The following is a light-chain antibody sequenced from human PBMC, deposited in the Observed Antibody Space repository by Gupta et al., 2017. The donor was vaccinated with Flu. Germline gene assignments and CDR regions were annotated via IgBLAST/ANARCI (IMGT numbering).Light chain of an antibody. CDR3: RQALQTPRT. CDR1: QSLLHNTGNNH. CDR2: LAS. Sequence: VTPGAPASISCRSSQSLLHNTGNNHLHWYLHRPGQSPQLLIYLASNRASGVPGRFSGSGSGTDFTLKISRVEAADVGVYYCRQALQTPRTCGQGTKLEIK. J-gene: IGKJ2*02. V-gene: IGKV2-28*01.